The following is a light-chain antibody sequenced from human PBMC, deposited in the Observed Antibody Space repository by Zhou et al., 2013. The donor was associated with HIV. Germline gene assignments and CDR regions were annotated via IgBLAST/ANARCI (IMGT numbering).Light chain of an antibody. CDR1: QNISRW. Sequence: DIQMTQSPSTLSASVGDRVTITCRASQNISRWLAWYQQKPGKAPNLLIYEASNLESGVPSRFRGSGSATEFTLTINSLRPDDFATYYCQQYNSYPWTFGQGTKVEIK. V-gene: IGKV1-5*03. J-gene: IGKJ1*01. CDR3: QQYNSYPWT. CDR2: EAS.